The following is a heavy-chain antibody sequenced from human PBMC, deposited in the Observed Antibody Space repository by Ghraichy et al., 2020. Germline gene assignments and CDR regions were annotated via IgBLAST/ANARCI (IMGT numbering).Heavy chain of an antibody. Sequence: SETLSLTCAVSGYSISSGYYWGWIRQPPGKGLEWIGSIYHSGSTYYNPSLKSRVTISVDTSKNQFSLKLSSVTAADTAVYYCARDSKAYYDFWSGYLNWFDPWGQGTLVTVSS. CDR2: IYHSGST. V-gene: IGHV4-38-2*02. J-gene: IGHJ5*02. CDR1: GYSISSGYY. CDR3: ARDSKAYYDFWSGYLNWFDP. D-gene: IGHD3-3*01.